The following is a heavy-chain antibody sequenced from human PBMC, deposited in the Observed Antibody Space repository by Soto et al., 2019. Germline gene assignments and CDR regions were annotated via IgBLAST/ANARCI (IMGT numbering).Heavy chain of an antibody. CDR1: GGTFSSYT. D-gene: IGHD1-20*01. J-gene: IGHJ3*02. V-gene: IGHV1-69*08. CDR2: IIPIFGIA. Sequence: QVQLVQSGAEVKKPGSSVKVSCKASGGTFSSYTKSWVRQASGQGIGWMGRIIPIFGIANYAQKFQGRVTMTANKSTSTAYMELSSLSSEDTAVYYCARDYNWIVPLELRADAFGTWGQGTMDTVCS. CDR3: ARDYNWIVPLELRADAFGT.